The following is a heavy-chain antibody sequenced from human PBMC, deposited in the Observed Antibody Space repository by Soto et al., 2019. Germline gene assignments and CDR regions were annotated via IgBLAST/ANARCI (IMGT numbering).Heavy chain of an antibody. V-gene: IGHV1-69*02. CDR1: GNTLNTDT. CDR2: IIPVIGVG. Sequence: QVQLVQSGAEVKKPGSSVKVSCKPSGNTLNTDTITWLRQATGQGLEWMGRIIPVIGVGTYAQKFQDRVTITAHKATTTVYMEVTSLTSEDTATYYCAIGRTGSNGYYWAWGQGTQVTVS. CDR3: AIGRTGSNGYYWA. D-gene: IGHD3-22*01. J-gene: IGHJ5*02.